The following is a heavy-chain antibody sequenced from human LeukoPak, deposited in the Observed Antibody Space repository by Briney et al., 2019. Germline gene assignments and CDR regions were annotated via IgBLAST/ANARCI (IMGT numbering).Heavy chain of an antibody. CDR2: IIPIFGTV. V-gene: IGHV1-69*05. CDR3: ARDNACYSSSWCNWFDP. CDR1: GGTFSSYA. Sequence: SVKVSCKASGGTFSSYAISWVRQAPGQGLEWMGGIIPIFGTVNYAQKFQGRVTITTDESTSTAYMELSSLRSEDTAVYYCARDNACYSSSWCNWFDPWGQGTLVTVSS. D-gene: IGHD6-13*01. J-gene: IGHJ5*02.